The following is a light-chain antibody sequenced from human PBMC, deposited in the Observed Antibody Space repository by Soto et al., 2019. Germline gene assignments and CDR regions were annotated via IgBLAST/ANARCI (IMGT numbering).Light chain of an antibody. V-gene: IGKV3-15*01. CDR3: QQYNTWSPLT. Sequence: MTQSPSTLSASVGDRVTITCRASQSVSNNLAWYQQKPGQAPRLLIYGASTRATGIPARFSGSGSGTEFTLTISSLQSEDFAVYYCQQYNTWSPLTFGGGTKVETK. CDR2: GAS. CDR1: QSVSNN. J-gene: IGKJ4*01.